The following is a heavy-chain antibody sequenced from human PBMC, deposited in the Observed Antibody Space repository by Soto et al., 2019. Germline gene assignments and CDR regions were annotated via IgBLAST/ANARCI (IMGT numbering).Heavy chain of an antibody. Sequence: EVQLVESGGGLVQPGGSLRLSCAASGFTFSSYWMSWVRQATGKGLEWVANIKQDGSEKYYVDSVKGRFTISRDNAKNSLYLQMNSLRAEDTAVYYCARDSRGALWDREYYFDYWGQGTLVTVSS. D-gene: IGHD1-26*01. CDR1: GFTFSSYW. J-gene: IGHJ4*02. CDR2: IKQDGSEK. V-gene: IGHV3-7*05. CDR3: ARDSRGALWDREYYFDY.